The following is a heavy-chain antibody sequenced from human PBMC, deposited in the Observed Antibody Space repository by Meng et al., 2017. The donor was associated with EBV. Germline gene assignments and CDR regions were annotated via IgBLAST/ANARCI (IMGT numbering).Heavy chain of an antibody. Sequence: KGPAPPLVKPPPTSPLTCTFSWCSLSTRGVGVGWIRQPPGEALEWLALIYWDDDKRYSPSLESRLTITKDTSKNQVVLTMTNMDPVDAATYYCAHIIAARPFDYWGQGTLVTVSS. D-gene: IGHD6-6*01. CDR1: WCSLSTRGVG. CDR2: IYWDDDK. CDR3: AHIIAARPFDY. J-gene: IGHJ4*02. V-gene: IGHV2-5*02.